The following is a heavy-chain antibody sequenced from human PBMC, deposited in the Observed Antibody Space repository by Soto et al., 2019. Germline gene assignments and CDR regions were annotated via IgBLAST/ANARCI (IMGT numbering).Heavy chain of an antibody. CDR2: IYPGDSDA. Sequence: GESLKISCKANGYSFTRRWIGWVRQQPGKGLEWVAVIYPGDSDARYSPSFQGQVTISADNSINPAYLQWCSLKASDTAIYFCARQDIVTPPVRAVYFDSLGQGTPGTVSS. CDR1: GYSFTRRW. CDR3: ARQDIVTPPVRAVYFDS. D-gene: IGHD2-15*01. J-gene: IGHJ4*02. V-gene: IGHV5-51*01.